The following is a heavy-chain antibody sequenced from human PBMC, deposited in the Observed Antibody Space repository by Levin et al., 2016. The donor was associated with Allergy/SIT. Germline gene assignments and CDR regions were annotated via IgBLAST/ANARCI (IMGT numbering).Heavy chain of an antibody. CDR3: ARGKRGNWNDHSWWFDP. J-gene: IGHJ5*02. Sequence: GSLRLSCAVFDGSSSGDYWTWIRQSPEKGLEWIAEINYIGDTNHNPSLKSRVTVSLDTSKNHLSLILTSVTAADTAVYYCARGKRGNWNDHSWWFDPWGQGTLVTVSS. V-gene: IGHV4-34*01. CDR1: DGSSSGDY. CDR2: INYIGDT. D-gene: IGHD1-1*01.